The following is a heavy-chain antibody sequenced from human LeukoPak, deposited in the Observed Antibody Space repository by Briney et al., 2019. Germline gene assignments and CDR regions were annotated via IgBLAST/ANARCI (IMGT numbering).Heavy chain of an antibody. CDR3: AKPAIRGPYFEE. D-gene: IGHD3-10*01. Sequence: SETLSLTCTVSGGSVASNSYYWAWIRQPPGKGLEWIASIYYSGTTYYNPSLKSRVTVSTDKSNNQISLRLNSVTASDTAVYYCAKPAIRGPYFEEWGQGTLVTVSS. V-gene: IGHV4-39*01. J-gene: IGHJ4*02. CDR2: IYYSGTT. CDR1: GGSVASNSYY.